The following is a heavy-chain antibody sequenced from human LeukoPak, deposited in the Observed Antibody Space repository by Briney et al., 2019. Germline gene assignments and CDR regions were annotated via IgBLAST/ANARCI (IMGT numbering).Heavy chain of an antibody. CDR2: VSGSGDST. Sequence: PGGSLRLSCAASGFTFSSYAMSWVRQAPGKGLVWVSAVSGSGDSTYYADSVKGRFTISRDNSKNTLYLQMNSLRAEDTAVYYCAKAHDSQQGYWGQGTLVTVSS. D-gene: IGHD3-22*01. V-gene: IGHV3-23*01. CDR1: GFTFSSYA. CDR3: AKAHDSQQGY. J-gene: IGHJ4*02.